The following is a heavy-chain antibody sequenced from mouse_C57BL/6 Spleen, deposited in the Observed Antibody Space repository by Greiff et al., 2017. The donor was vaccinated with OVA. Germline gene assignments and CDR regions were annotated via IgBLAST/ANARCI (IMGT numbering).Heavy chain of an antibody. CDR2: INPSTGGT. V-gene: IGHV1-42*01. Sequence: EVQLQESGPELVKPGASVKISCKASGYSFTGYYMNWVKQSPEKSLEWIGEINPSTGGTTYNQKFKAKATLTVDKSSSTAYMQRKSLTSEDSAVYYCARGDYGNSWFAYWGQGTLVTVSA. CDR1: GYSFTGYY. J-gene: IGHJ3*01. D-gene: IGHD1-1*01. CDR3: ARGDYGNSWFAY.